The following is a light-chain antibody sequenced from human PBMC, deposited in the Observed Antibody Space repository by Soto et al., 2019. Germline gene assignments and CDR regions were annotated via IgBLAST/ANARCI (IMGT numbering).Light chain of an antibody. CDR3: SSYTSSSTLGHVV. V-gene: IGLV2-14*01. J-gene: IGLJ2*01. Sequence: QSALTQPVSVSGSPGQSITISCTGTSSDVGGYNYVSWYQQHPGKAPKLMIYDVSNRPSGVSNRFSGSKSGNTASLTISGLQAEDEADYYCSSYTSSSTLGHVVFGGGTKLTVL. CDR2: DVS. CDR1: SSDVGGYNY.